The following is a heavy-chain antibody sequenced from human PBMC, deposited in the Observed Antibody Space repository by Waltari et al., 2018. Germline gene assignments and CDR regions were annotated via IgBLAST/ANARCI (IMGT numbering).Heavy chain of an antibody. J-gene: IGHJ4*02. Sequence: EVQLVESGEGVVKPGGSLRLSCAASGFTFSSYNMNWVRQAPGKGLEWVSIISYSSSYIYYADSVKGRFTVSRDNAKNSLYLQMNSLRAEDTAVYYCARDHEYGGKADYWGQGTLVTVSS. V-gene: IGHV3-21*01. D-gene: IGHD4-17*01. CDR1: GFTFSSYN. CDR2: ISYSSSYI. CDR3: ARDHEYGGKADY.